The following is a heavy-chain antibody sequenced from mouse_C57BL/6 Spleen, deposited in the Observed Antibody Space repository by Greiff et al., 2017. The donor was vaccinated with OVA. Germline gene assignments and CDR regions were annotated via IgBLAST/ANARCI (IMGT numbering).Heavy chain of an antibody. CDR1: GYTFTSYW. J-gene: IGHJ2*01. V-gene: IGHV1-61*01. Sequence: QVQLQQSGAELVRPGSSVKLSCKASGYTFTSYWMDWVKQRPGQGLEWIGNIYPSDSETHYNQKFKDKATLTVDKSSSTAYMQLSSLTSEDSAVYYCARRHGSLHFDYWGQGTTLTVSS. D-gene: IGHD1-1*01. CDR3: ARRHGSLHFDY. CDR2: IYPSDSET.